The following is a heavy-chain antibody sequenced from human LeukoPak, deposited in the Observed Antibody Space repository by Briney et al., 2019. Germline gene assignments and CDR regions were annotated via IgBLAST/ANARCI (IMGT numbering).Heavy chain of an antibody. D-gene: IGHD2-15*01. CDR1: GGSISSYY. V-gene: IGHV4-59*08. CDR3: ARRYCRGGSCYSSFDY. CDR2: LYYSWST. Sequence: SETLSLTCTVSGGSISSYYWSWIRQPPGKGLEWIGYLYYSWSTNYNPSLKNRVTISVDTSKNQFSLKLSSVTAADTAVYYCARRYCRGGSCYSSFDYWGQGTLVTVSS. J-gene: IGHJ4*02.